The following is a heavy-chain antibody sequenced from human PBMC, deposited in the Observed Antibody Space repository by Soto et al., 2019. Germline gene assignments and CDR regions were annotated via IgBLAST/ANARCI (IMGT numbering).Heavy chain of an antibody. Sequence: GESLKISCKGSGYSFTSYWISWVRQMPGKGLGWMGRIDPSDSYTNYSPSFQGHVTISADKSISTAYLQWSSLKASDTAMYYCAFFGYSSSWYRDYYYGMDVWGQGTTVTVSS. J-gene: IGHJ6*02. D-gene: IGHD6-13*01. CDR3: AFFGYSSSWYRDYYYGMDV. CDR1: GYSFTSYW. V-gene: IGHV5-10-1*01. CDR2: IDPSDSYT.